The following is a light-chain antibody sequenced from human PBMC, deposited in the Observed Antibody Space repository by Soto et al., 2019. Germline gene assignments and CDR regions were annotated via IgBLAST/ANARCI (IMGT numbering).Light chain of an antibody. V-gene: IGKV3-11*01. CDR3: QQRSNWP. J-gene: IGKJ1*01. CDR2: DAS. Sequence: ERVMTQCPATLSVSPGERATLFCRPRQSVSTYLAWYQQKPGQAPRLLIYDASNRATGIPARFSGSGSGTDFTLTISRLEPEDFAVYYCQQRSNWPFGQGTKVDI. CDR1: QSVSTY.